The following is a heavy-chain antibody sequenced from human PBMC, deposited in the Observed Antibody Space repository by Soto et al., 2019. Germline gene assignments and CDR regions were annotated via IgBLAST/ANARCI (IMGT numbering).Heavy chain of an antibody. CDR1: GFTFSSYA. CDR2: ISGSGGST. Sequence: GGSLRLSCAASGFTFSSYAMSWVRQAPGKGLEWVSAISGSGGSTYYADSVKGRFTISRDNSKNTLYLQMNSLRAEDTAVYYCAKDLLRATKVGLLLGYWGQGTLVTVSS. D-gene: IGHD1-26*01. V-gene: IGHV3-23*01. CDR3: AKDLLRATKVGLLLGY. J-gene: IGHJ4*02.